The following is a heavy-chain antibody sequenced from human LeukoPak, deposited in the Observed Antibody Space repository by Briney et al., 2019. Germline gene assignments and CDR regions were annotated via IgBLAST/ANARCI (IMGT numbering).Heavy chain of an antibody. CDR3: ARGSPLRPTYDILTGYFNYYYYYMDV. CDR2: IYTSGST. CDR1: GGSISSYY. V-gene: IGHV4-4*07. J-gene: IGHJ6*03. Sequence: SETLSLTCTVSGGSISSYYWSWIWQPAGKGLEWIGRIYTSGSTNYNPSLKSRVTMSVDTSKNQFSLKLSSVTAADTAVYYCARGSPLRPTYDILTGYFNYYYYYMDVWGKGTTVTISS. D-gene: IGHD3-9*01.